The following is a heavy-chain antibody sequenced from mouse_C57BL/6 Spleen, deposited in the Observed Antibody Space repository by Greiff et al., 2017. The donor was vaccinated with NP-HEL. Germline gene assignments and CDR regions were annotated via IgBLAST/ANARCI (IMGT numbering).Heavy chain of an antibody. Sequence: QVQLKQSGPELVKPGASVKISCKASGYAFSSSWMNWVKQRPGKGLEWIGRIYPGDGDTNYNGKFKGKATLTADKSSSTAYMQLSSLTSEDSAVYFCARNDGYHYYAMDYWGQGTSVTVSS. V-gene: IGHV1-82*01. CDR3: ARNDGYHYYAMDY. CDR2: IYPGDGDT. CDR1: GYAFSSSW. J-gene: IGHJ4*01. D-gene: IGHD2-3*01.